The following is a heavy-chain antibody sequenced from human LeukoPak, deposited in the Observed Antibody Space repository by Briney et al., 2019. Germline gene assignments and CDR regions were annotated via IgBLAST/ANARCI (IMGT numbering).Heavy chain of an antibody. CDR1: GGTFSSYA. CDR3: ARDPIRGYSYGWFDP. J-gene: IGHJ5*02. Sequence: GASVKVSCKASGGTFSSYAISWVRQAPGQGLEWMGGIIPIFGTANYAQKFQGRVTITADESTSTAYMELSSLRSEDTAVYYCARDPIRGYSYGWFDPWGQGTLVTVSS. V-gene: IGHV1-69*13. CDR2: IIPIFGTA. D-gene: IGHD5-18*01.